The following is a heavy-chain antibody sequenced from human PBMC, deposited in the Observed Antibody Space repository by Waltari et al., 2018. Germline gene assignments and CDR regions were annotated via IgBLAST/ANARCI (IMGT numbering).Heavy chain of an antibody. CDR3: AADRGSGGYYLVHFDY. CDR1: GFAFRICA. CDR2: ISGDGGGA. D-gene: IGHD3-22*01. J-gene: IGHJ4*02. Sequence: EVPLLESGGGLVKPGGSLRISCRSSGFAFRICALTWVRQVLGKGIQWVSGISGDGGGAFYGDSVRGRFTISRDKSKNTLYLQMNSLTAEDTALYYCAADRGSGGYYLVHFDYWGQGALVTVSS. V-gene: IGHV3-23*01.